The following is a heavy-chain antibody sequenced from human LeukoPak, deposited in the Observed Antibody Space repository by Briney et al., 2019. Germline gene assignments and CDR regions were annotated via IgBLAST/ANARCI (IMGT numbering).Heavy chain of an antibody. CDR3: ATVVQQLGLALDY. Sequence: ASVKVSCKASGYTFTNYYMHWVRQAPGKGLEWMGGFDPEDGETIYAQKFQGRVTMTEDTSTDTAYMELSSLRSEDTAVYYCATVVQQLGLALDYWGQGILVTVSS. V-gene: IGHV1-24*01. CDR2: FDPEDGET. D-gene: IGHD6-13*01. J-gene: IGHJ4*02. CDR1: GYTFTNYY.